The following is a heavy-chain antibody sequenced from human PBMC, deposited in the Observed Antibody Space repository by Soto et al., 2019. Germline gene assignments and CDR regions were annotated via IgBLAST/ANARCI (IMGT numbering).Heavy chain of an antibody. CDR1: GCRFIVYS. CDR2: ISGSSSTI. V-gene: IGHV3-48*02. CDR3: ARESSGYPDS. Sequence: GGSLRVSRTAAGCRFIVYSGSWVRQAPGKGLEWVSYISGSSSTIYYADSVKGRFTISRDNAKNSLYLQLSSLRDEDTAIYYCARESSGYPDSWGQGTLVTVSS. D-gene: IGHD3-22*01. J-gene: IGHJ4*02.